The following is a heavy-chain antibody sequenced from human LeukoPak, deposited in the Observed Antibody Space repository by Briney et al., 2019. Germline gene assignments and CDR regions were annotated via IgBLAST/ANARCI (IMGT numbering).Heavy chain of an antibody. J-gene: IGHJ6*03. V-gene: IGHV3-23*01. D-gene: IGHD3-16*02. CDR3: ARQQVIDFYYYYMDV. CDR1: GFTFSNYG. CDR2: ISGSGSNT. Sequence: GGTLRLSCSASGFTFSNYGMSWVRQAPGKGLEWVSAISGSGSNTYYADSVKGRFTISRDNSKNSLYLQMNSLRAEDTALYYCARQQVIDFYYYYMDVWGKGTTVTVSS.